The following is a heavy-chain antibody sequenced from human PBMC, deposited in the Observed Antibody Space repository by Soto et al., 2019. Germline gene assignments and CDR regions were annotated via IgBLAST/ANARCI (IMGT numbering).Heavy chain of an antibody. J-gene: IGHJ4*02. CDR1: GFTFSTYA. V-gene: IGHV3-23*01. D-gene: IGHD5-12*01. Sequence: GSLRLSCAASGFTFSTYAMIWVRQAPGKGLEWVSAISGSGDSTYYADSVKGRFTISRDNSKNTLYLQMSSLRAEDTAIYYCAKDSFINLRGYDSYWGQGTLVTVSS. CDR2: ISGSGDST. CDR3: AKDSFINLRGYDSY.